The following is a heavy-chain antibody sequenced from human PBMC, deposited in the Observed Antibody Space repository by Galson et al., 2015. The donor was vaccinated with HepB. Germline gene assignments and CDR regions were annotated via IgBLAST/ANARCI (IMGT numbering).Heavy chain of an antibody. CDR1: GFIFSSYA. CDR2: VSSDGNNK. D-gene: IGHD6-13*01. V-gene: IGHV3-30-3*01. CDR3: AREGDIYRSGRYGS. J-gene: IGHJ4*02. Sequence: SLRLSCAASGFIFSSYALHWVRQAPGKGLEWVAVVSSDGNNKYYADSAKGRFTIPRDSSKNTLYLQMNSLRPEDTAVYFCAREGDIYRSGRYGSWGQGTLVTVSS.